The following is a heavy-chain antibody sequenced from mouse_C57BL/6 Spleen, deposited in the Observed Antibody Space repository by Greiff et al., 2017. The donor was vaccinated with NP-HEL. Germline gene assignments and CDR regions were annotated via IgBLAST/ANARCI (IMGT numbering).Heavy chain of an antibody. V-gene: IGHV1-82*01. CDR1: GYAFSSSW. D-gene: IGHD1-1*01. CDR3: ARPYYYGSSSFAY. CDR2: IYPGDGDT. J-gene: IGHJ3*01. Sequence: QVQLQQSGPELVKPGASVKISCKASGYAFSSSWMNWVKQRPGKGLEWIGRIYPGDGDTNYNGKFKGKATLTADKSSSTAYMQLSSLTSEDSAVYLCARPYYYGSSSFAYWGQGTLVTVSA.